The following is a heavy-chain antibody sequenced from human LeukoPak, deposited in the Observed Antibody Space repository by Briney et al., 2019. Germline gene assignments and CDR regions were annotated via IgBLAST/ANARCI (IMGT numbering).Heavy chain of an antibody. CDR1: GGSISSYY. CDR2: IYYTRST. J-gene: IGHJ4*02. D-gene: IGHD3-9*01. V-gene: IGHV4-59*01. Sequence: KSSETLSLTCTVSGGSISSYYWSWIRQPPGKGLEWIGYIYYTRSTHYNPSLKSRVTISVDTSKNQFSLKLSSVTAADTAVYYCARVRYSDTSTGYYGDGYFDYWGQGTLVTVSS. CDR3: ARVRYSDTSTGYYGDGYFDY.